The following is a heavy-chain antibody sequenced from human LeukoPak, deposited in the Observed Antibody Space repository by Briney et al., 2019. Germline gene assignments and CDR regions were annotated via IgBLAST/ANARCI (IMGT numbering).Heavy chain of an antibody. CDR3: ARSGDNWSCDN. Sequence: GASVKVSCKASGYTFSHYGVQWVRQAPGQTLEWMGWINAGTGEGKYSQKFQGRLTMTSDTSATTIYMELNSLRSEDTAVYYCARSGDNWSCDNWGQGTLVTVSS. J-gene: IGHJ4*02. V-gene: IGHV1-3*01. D-gene: IGHD5-24*01. CDR1: GYTFSHYG. CDR2: INAGTGEG.